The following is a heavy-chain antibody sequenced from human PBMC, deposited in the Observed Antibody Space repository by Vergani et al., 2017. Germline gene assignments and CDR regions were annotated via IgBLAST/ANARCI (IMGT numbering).Heavy chain of an antibody. CDR2: LSTTGGA. V-gene: IGHV4-4*09. CDR3: AEDTHSWQRADR. Sequence: QAQLQESGPGLVKPSETLSLTCHVFGVSVTDYNCNWIRQAPGKGLEWIGSLSTTGGATHSSPNPSLKRLVSISVDTSKRQFSLRLTSVTAADSAIYYCAEDTHSWQRADRWGQGLLVSVSS. CDR1: GVSVTDYN. D-gene: IGHD6-13*01. J-gene: IGHJ5*02.